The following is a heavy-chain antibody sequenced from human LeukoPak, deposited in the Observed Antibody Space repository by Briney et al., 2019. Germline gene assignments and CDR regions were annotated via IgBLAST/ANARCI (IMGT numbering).Heavy chain of an antibody. V-gene: IGHV3-30*18. CDR3: AKGSGYGTDY. CDR2: ISYDGSNQ. D-gene: IGHD5-18*01. Sequence: PGGSLRLSCAASGFTFSSYEMNWVRQTPGKGLEWVAVISYDGSNQYYADSVKGRFTISRDNSKNTMYLQMNSLRAEDTAMYYCAKGSGYGTDYWGQGTLVTVSS. J-gene: IGHJ4*02. CDR1: GFTFSSYE.